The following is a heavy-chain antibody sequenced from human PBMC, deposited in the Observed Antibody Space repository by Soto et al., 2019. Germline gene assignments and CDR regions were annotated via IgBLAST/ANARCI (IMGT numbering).Heavy chain of an antibody. CDR2: IIPIFGTA. CDR1: GGTFSSYA. CDR3: ARTRIVGPYYYYYGMDV. V-gene: IGHV1-69*01. J-gene: IGHJ6*02. Sequence: QVQLVQSGAEVKKPGSSVKVSCKASGGTFSSYAISWVQQAPGQGLEWMGGIIPIFGTANYAQKFQGRVTITADESTSTAYMELSSLRSEDTAVYYCARTRIVGPYYYYYGMDVWGQGTTVTVSS. D-gene: IGHD1-26*01.